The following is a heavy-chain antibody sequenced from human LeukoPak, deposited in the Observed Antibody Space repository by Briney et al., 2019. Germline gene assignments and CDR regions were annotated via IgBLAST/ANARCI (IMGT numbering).Heavy chain of an antibody. CDR1: GGSISSYY. D-gene: IGHD2-2*02. Sequence: SETLSLTCTVSGGSISSYYWSWIQQPPGKGLEWIGYIYTSGSTNYNPSLKSRVTISVDTSKNQFSLRLSSVTAADTAVYYCARMTMDIVVVPAAIGAYYYYMDVWGKGTTVTVSS. V-gene: IGHV4-4*09. J-gene: IGHJ6*03. CDR3: ARMTMDIVVVPAAIGAYYYYMDV. CDR2: IYTSGST.